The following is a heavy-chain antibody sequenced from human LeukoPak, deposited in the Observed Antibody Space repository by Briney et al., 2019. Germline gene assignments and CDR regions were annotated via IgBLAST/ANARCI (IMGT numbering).Heavy chain of an antibody. Sequence: GGSLRLSCAASGFTFSSHAMSWVRQAPGKGLVWVSRINSDGSSTNYADSVKGRFTISRDNAKNTLYLQMNSLRAEDTAVYYCARTWQQLVVYYYGLDVWGQGTTVTVSS. CDR1: GFTFSSHA. CDR2: INSDGSST. J-gene: IGHJ6*02. D-gene: IGHD6-13*01. CDR3: ARTWQQLVVYYYGLDV. V-gene: IGHV3-74*01.